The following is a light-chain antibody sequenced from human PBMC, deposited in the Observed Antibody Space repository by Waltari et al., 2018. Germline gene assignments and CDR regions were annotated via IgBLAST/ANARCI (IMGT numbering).Light chain of an antibody. CDR3: MQPLQTPYT. V-gene: IGKV2-28*01. CDR2: RGS. J-gene: IGKJ2*01. Sequence: DIVMTQSPLSLPVTPGEPASISCTSSQSLLHSNGNHYLDWYVQKPGQSPQFLIYRGSNRASGVPDRFSGRGSGTDFTLKISRVEAEDVGVYYCMQPLQTPYTFGQGTKLEIK. CDR1: QSLLHSNGNHY.